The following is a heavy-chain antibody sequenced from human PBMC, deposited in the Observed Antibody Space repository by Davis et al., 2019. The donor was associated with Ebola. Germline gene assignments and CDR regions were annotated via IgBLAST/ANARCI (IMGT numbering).Heavy chain of an antibody. CDR2: ISYDGSNK. D-gene: IGHD3-22*01. J-gene: IGHJ6*02. V-gene: IGHV3-30*18. CDR1: GFTFSSYG. CDR3: AKGEYYYDSSGYYYYGMDV. Sequence: GESLKISCAASGFTFSSYGMHWVRQAPGTGLEWVAVISYDGSNKYYADSVKGRFTISRDNSKNTLYLQMNSLRAEDTAVYYCAKGEYYYDSSGYYYYGMDVWGQGTTVTVSS.